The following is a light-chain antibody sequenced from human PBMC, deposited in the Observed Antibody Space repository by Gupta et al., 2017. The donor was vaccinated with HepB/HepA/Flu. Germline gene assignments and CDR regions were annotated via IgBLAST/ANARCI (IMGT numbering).Light chain of an antibody. CDR1: QSINIY. V-gene: IGKV1-39*01. CDR3: QQGLSTPWT. Sequence: DIQMTQSPSALSASIGDRVTITCRASQSINIYLDWYYQKPGKAPKLLIYAASSLQSGVPSRFSGSGSGTDFTLTISSLQPEDFGTYYCQQGLSTPWTFGQGTKVEIK. J-gene: IGKJ1*01. CDR2: AAS.